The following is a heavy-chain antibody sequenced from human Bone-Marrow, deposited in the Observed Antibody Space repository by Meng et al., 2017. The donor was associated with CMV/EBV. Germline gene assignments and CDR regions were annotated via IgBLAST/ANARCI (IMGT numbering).Heavy chain of an antibody. D-gene: IGHD6-13*01. Sequence: GESLKISCAASGFTFSSYDMHWVRQATGKGLEWVSAIGTAGDTYYPGSVKGRFTISRENAKNSLYLQMNSLRAGDTAVYYCARRAAAPPYYGMDVWGQGTTVTVSS. V-gene: IGHV3-13*01. CDR3: ARRAAAPPYYGMDV. J-gene: IGHJ6*02. CDR2: IGTAGDT. CDR1: GFTFSSYD.